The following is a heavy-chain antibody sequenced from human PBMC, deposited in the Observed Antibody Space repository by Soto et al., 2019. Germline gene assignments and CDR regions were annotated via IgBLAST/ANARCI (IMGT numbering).Heavy chain of an antibody. J-gene: IGHJ4*02. CDR2: ISGTALAT. CDR3: AKGRTTDLDY. V-gene: IGHV3-23*01. Sequence: GWSLRLSCVASGFNFKNYVMTWVRQAPGTGLEWVSSISGTALATYYADSVKGRFTISRDNPKNTLYLQMNSLRAEDTAVYYCAKGRTTDLDYWGQGTLVTVSS. D-gene: IGHD4-4*01. CDR1: GFNFKNYV.